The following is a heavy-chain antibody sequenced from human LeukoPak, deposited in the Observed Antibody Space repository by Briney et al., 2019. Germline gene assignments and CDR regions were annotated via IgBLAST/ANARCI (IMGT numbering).Heavy chain of an antibody. V-gene: IGHV3-74*01. CDR3: ALSETGDGRGYDAFDI. CDR1: GFMFDDYG. CDR2: INSDGSYT. J-gene: IGHJ3*02. D-gene: IGHD2-15*01. Sequence: GGSLRLSCAASGFMFDDYGMSWVRQAPGKGLVWVSRINSDGSYTNYADSVKGRFTISRDNAKNTLYLQMTSLRAEDTAVYYCALSETGDGRGYDAFDIWGQGTMVTVSS.